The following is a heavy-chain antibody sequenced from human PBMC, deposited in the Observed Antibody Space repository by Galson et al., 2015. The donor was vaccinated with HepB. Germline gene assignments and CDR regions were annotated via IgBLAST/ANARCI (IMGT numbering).Heavy chain of an antibody. CDR1: GFTFNNYA. Sequence: SLRLSSAASGFTFNNYAMTCVRQAQGKGLEWVSSISASGDSTYYADSVKGRFTISRDSSKNTLHLQMNSLRVEDTAVYYCAKVNGDYSSTWNNWFDPWGQGTLVTVSS. J-gene: IGHJ5*02. CDR3: AKVNGDYSSTWNNWFDP. V-gene: IGHV3-23*01. CDR2: ISASGDST. D-gene: IGHD6-13*01.